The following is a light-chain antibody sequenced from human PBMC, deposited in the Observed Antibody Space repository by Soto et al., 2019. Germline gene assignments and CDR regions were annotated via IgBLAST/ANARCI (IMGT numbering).Light chain of an antibody. CDR1: QSISSY. Sequence: DIQMTQSPSSLSASVGDRVTITCRASQSISSYLNWYQHKPGKAPKLLIYAASSLQSGIPDRFSGSGSGTEFTLTISRLEPEDFAVYYCQQYGSSSWTFGQGTKVDIK. J-gene: IGKJ1*01. CDR2: AAS. CDR3: QQYGSSSWT. V-gene: IGKV1-39*01.